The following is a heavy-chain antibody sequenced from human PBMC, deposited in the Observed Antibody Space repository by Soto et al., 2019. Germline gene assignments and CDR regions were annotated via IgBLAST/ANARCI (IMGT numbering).Heavy chain of an antibody. Sequence: SETLSLTCNVSGGSISSGGYYWSWIRQHPGKGLEWIGYIYYSGSTYHNPSLKSRVTISVDTSKNQFSLKLSSVTAADTAVYYCARDTGYYGSGSYLTYYYGMDVWGQGTTVTVSS. CDR1: GGSISSGGYY. D-gene: IGHD3-10*01. CDR3: ARDTGYYGSGSYLTYYYGMDV. J-gene: IGHJ6*02. CDR2: IYYSGST. V-gene: IGHV4-31*03.